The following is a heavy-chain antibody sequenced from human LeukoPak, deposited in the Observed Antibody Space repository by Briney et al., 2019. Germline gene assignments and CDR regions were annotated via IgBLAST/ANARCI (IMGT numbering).Heavy chain of an antibody. CDR2: IFDSGST. Sequence: SETLSLTCTVSGGSIKSHFWSWVRQPPGKRLEWIGYIFDSGSTNYNPSLKSRVTISVDTSKNQFSLRLTSVTAADTAVYYCVRTNPWDLTYYFDYWGQGTLVTVSS. CDR3: VRTNPWDLTYYFDY. J-gene: IGHJ4*02. D-gene: IGHD1-14*01. V-gene: IGHV4-59*11. CDR1: GGSIKSHF.